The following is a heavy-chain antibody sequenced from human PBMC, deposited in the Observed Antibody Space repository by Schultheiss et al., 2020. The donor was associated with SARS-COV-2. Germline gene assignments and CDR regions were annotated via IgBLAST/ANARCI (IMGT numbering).Heavy chain of an antibody. Sequence: SETLSLTCAVYGGSFSGYYWSWIRQPPGKGLEWIGEIYHSGSTNYNPSLKSRVTISVDTSKNQFSLKLSSVTAADTAVYYCARDERWLQFVYFQHWGQGTLVTVSS. CDR3: ARDERWLQFVYFQH. CDR1: GGSFSGYY. J-gene: IGHJ1*01. D-gene: IGHD5-24*01. V-gene: IGHV4-34*01. CDR2: IYHSGST.